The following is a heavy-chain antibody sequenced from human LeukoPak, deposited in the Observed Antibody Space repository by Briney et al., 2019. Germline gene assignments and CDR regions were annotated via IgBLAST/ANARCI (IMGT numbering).Heavy chain of an antibody. CDR1: GGSFSGYY. CDR2: INHSGST. D-gene: IGHD2-15*01. CDR3: ARVAATGGVVFDY. V-gene: IGHV4-34*01. Sequence: SETLSLTCAVYGGSFSGYYWSWIRQPPGKGLEWIGEINHSGSTNYNPSLKSRVTISVDTSKNQFSLKLSSVTAADTAVYYCARVAATGGVVFDYWGQGTLVTVSS. J-gene: IGHJ4*02.